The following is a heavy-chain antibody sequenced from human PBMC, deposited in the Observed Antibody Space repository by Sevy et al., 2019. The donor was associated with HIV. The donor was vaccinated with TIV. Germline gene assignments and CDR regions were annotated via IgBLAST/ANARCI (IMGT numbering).Heavy chain of an antibody. V-gene: IGHV4-34*01. J-gene: IGHJ5*02. CDR3: ARSPPVVVVPGAPSWFDP. CDR2: INESGII. Sequence: SETLSLTCAVRDGSFSGYYWNWIRQLPGKGLEWIGEINESGIIYYNPSLKSRVTISVDTSKKQFSLKLNSVTAADTAVYFCARSPPVVVVPGAPSWFDPWGQGTLVTVSS. CDR1: DGSFSGYY. D-gene: IGHD2-2*01.